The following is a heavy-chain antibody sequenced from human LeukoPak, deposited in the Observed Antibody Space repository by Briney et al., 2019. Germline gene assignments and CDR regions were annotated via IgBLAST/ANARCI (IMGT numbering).Heavy chain of an antibody. CDR3: ARGGTAKSYDSGSYYIGWFDP. CDR2: IIPIFGTA. Sequence: SVKVSCKASGGTFSSYAISWVRQAPGQGLEWMGGIIPIFGTANYAQKFQGRVTITADESTSTAYMELSSLRSEDTAVYYCARGGTAKSYDSGSYYIGWFDPWGQGTLVTVSS. J-gene: IGHJ5*02. V-gene: IGHV1-69*13. D-gene: IGHD3-10*01. CDR1: GGTFSSYA.